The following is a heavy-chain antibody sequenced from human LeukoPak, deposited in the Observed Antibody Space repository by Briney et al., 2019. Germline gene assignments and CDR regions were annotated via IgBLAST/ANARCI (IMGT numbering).Heavy chain of an antibody. CDR3: AKDRVKTAARRFSGYYGMDV. CDR2: ISSSSSTI. CDR1: GFTFSSYE. Sequence: PGGSLRLSCAASGFTFSSYEMNWVRQAPGKGLEWVSYISSSSSTIHYADSVKGRFTISRDNAKNSLYLQMNSLRAEDTALYYCAKDRVKTAARRFSGYYGMDVWGQGTTVTVSS. V-gene: IGHV3-48*03. D-gene: IGHD6-6*01. J-gene: IGHJ6*02.